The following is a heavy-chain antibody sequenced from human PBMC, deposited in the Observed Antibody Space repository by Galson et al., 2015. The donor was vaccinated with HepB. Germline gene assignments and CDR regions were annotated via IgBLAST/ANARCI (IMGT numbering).Heavy chain of an antibody. V-gene: IGHV1-69*13. CDR3: ARSALFESSGYYYSDWHLDN. CDR1: GRTFRSYA. Sequence: SVKVSCKASGRTFRSYAITWVRQVPGQGLEWMGWIIPVSGAGNYAQKSQGRVTFTADESTTTVYMELSRLRSEDTAVYFCARSALFESSGYYYSDWHLDNWGQGTLVTVSS. CDR2: IIPVSGAG. D-gene: IGHD3-22*01. J-gene: IGHJ4*02.